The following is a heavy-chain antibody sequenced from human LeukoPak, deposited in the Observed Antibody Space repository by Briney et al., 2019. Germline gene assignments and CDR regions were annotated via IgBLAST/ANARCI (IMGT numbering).Heavy chain of an antibody. CDR3: ARGLQWDRHNFDY. CDR2: MNPNSGNT. V-gene: IGHV1-8*01. D-gene: IGHD1-26*01. J-gene: IGHJ4*02. CDR1: GYTFTSYD. Sequence: SVKVSCKASGYTFTSYDINWVRQATGQGLEWMGWMNPNSGNTGYAQKFQGRVTMTRNTSIGTAYMELSSLRSEDTAVYYCARGLQWDRHNFDYWGQGTLVTVSS.